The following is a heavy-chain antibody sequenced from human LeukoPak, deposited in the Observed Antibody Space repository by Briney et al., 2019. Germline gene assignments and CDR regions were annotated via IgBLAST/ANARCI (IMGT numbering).Heavy chain of an antibody. CDR1: GGSISSSSYY. CDR3: ARGGDY. V-gene: IGHV4-39*07. CDR2: INHSGST. Sequence: SETLSLTCTVSGGSISSSSYYWGWIRQPPGKGLEWIGEINHSGSTNYNPSLKSRVTISVDTSKNQFSLKLSSVTAADTAVYYCARGGDYWGQGTLVTVSS. J-gene: IGHJ4*02.